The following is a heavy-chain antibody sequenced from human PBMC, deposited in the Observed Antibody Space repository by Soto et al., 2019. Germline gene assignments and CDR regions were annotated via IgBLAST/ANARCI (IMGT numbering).Heavy chain of an antibody. CDR1: GFTFSSYG. CDR2: ISYDGSNK. D-gene: IGHD3-10*01. V-gene: IGHV3-30*18. CDR3: AKDDYGSGSYGLDP. J-gene: IGHJ5*02. Sequence: QVQLVEPGGGVVQPGRSLRLSCAASGFTFSSYGMHWVRQAPGKGLEWVAVISYDGSNKYYADSVKGRFTISRDNSKNTLYLQMNSLRAEDTAVYYCAKDDYGSGSYGLDPWGQGTLVTVSS.